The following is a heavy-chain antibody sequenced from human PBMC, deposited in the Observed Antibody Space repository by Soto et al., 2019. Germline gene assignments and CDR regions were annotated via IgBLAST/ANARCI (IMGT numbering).Heavy chain of an antibody. D-gene: IGHD3-3*01. Sequence: ASVKVSCKVSGYTPTELSMHWVRQAPGKGLEWMGGFDPEDGETIYAQKFQGRVTMTEDTSTDTAYMELSSLRSEDTAVYYCATGLGSYDFWSGYSGSGFDYWGQGTLVTVSS. J-gene: IGHJ4*02. CDR3: ATGLGSYDFWSGYSGSGFDY. V-gene: IGHV1-24*01. CDR2: FDPEDGET. CDR1: GYTPTELS.